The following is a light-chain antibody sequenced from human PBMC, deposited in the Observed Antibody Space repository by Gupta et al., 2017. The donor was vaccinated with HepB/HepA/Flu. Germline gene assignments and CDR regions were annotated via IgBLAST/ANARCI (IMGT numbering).Light chain of an antibody. J-gene: IGKJ1*01. CDR2: DAS. CDR1: QGISNE. Sequence: EIQPTQSPSSLSASIGDRVTITCRASQGISNELGWYQQRPGEVPKRLIYDASTLQSGVPSRFSGSGFGTEFTLTISSLQPEDFATYYCLQHNSYPPTFGQGTKVEIK. CDR3: LQHNSYPPT. V-gene: IGKV1-17*01.